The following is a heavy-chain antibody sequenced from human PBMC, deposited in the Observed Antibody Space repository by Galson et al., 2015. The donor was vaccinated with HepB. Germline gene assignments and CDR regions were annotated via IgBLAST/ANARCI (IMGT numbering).Heavy chain of an antibody. J-gene: IGHJ4*02. V-gene: IGHV1-3*01. CDR2: INAGNGNT. CDR1: GYTFTSYA. CDR3: ARKGIAVAVPYNY. Sequence: SVKVSCKASGYTFTSYAMHWVRQAPGQRLEWMGWINAGNGNTKYSQKFQGRVTITRDTSASTAYMELSSLRSEDTAVYYCARKGIAVAVPYNYWGQGTLVTVSS. D-gene: IGHD6-19*01.